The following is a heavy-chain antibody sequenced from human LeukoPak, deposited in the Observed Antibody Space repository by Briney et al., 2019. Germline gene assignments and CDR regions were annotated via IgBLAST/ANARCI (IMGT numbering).Heavy chain of an antibody. CDR2: ITSTRSDI. CDR3: ARVLVATTLASENWLDP. J-gene: IGHJ5*02. V-gene: IGHV3-21*01. Sequence: GGSLRLSCEASGFSFSSHAMHWVRQAPGKGLEWVSSITSTRSDIYYADSVKGRFTISRHNARNSLFLQMNSLRAEDTAVYYCARVLVATTLASENWLDPWGQGTLVTVSS. D-gene: IGHD5-12*01. CDR1: GFSFSSHA.